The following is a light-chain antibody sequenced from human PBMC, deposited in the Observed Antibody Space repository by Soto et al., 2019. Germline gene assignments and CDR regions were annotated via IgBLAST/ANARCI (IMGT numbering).Light chain of an antibody. J-gene: IGKJ4*01. Sequence: DIPMTQSPSSLSASVGDRVTITCRASQSINMYLNWYQQKPGKAPELLIEHTSSLQSGVPSRFSGSEAGTDFTLTISNLQPEDFATYYCQQSYSLPLTFGGGTKVDIK. V-gene: IGKV1-39*01. CDR1: QSINMY. CDR3: QQSYSLPLT. CDR2: HTS.